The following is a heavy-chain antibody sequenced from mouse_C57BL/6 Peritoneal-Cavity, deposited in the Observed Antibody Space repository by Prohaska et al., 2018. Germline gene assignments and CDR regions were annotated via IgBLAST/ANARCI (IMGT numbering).Heavy chain of an antibody. CDR1: GFTFSGFW. CDR2: IYSDGSAI. J-gene: IGHJ1*03. V-gene: IGHV11-2*01. Sequence: EVQLLETGGGLVQPGGSRGLSCEGSGFTFSGFWMSWVRQTPGKTLEWIGDIYSDGSAINYAPSIKDRFTIFRDNDKSTLYLQLSKVRAEDTVTYICLTFGANYSYFQVRGTETTIIGSS. CDR3: LTFGANYSYFQV.